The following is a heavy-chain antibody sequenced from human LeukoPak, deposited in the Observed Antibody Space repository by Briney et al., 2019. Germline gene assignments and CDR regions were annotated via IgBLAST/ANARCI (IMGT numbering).Heavy chain of an antibody. CDR1: GFTVSSNY. CDR2: THSGDSR. J-gene: IGHJ4*02. Sequence: GGSLRLSCAASGFTVSSNYMSWARQAPGKGLEWVSVTHSGDSRYYADSVKGRFTISRDNSKNTLYLQMNSLRAEDTAVYYCARENPYYFDYWGQGTLVTVSS. CDR3: ARENPYYFDY. V-gene: IGHV3-53*01.